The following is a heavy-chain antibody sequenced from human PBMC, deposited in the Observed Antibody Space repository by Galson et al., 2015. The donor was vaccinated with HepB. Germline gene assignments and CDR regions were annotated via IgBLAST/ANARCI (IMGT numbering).Heavy chain of an antibody. D-gene: IGHD4/OR15-4a*01. CDR2: ISYDGTYK. Sequence: SLRLSCAASGSTFSSYAIHWVRQAPGKGLEWVALISYDGTYKYYAASVKGRFTISRDNSKKTLYLQMNSLRTEDTAVYYCARFVRDHLVLDYWGQGTLVTVSS. V-gene: IGHV3-30*04. J-gene: IGHJ4*02. CDR1: GSTFSSYA. CDR3: ARFVRDHLVLDY.